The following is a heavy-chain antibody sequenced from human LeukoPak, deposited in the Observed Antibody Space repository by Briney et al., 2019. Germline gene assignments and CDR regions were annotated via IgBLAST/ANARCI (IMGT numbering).Heavy chain of an antibody. Sequence: GGSLRLSCGASGFTFSTYTMHWVRQAPGKGLEWVAAISYDGTNKYYGDSVKGRFTISRDNSKMTLYLQMNSLRTEDTALYYCARNENNGMDVWGHGTTVTVSS. CDR2: ISYDGTNK. CDR1: GFTFSTYT. V-gene: IGHV3-30-3*01. J-gene: IGHJ6*02. CDR3: ARNENNGMDV.